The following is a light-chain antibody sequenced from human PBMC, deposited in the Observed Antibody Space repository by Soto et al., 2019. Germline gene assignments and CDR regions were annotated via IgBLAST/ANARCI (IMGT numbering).Light chain of an antibody. CDR2: GAS. Sequence: EIVLTQSPATLSLSPGERDTLSCRASQSVSSYLAWYQQKRGQAPRLLIYGASNRATGIPDRFSGSGSGTDFTLTISRLEPEDFAVYYCQQYNTSPRTFGQGTKVDIK. CDR3: QQYNTSPRT. V-gene: IGKV3-20*01. CDR1: QSVSSY. J-gene: IGKJ1*01.